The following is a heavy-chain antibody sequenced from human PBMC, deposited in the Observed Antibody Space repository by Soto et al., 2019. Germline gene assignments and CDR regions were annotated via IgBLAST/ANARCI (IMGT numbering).Heavy chain of an antibody. Sequence: SVKVSCKASGGSFGKSAINWVRQTPGQGLEWLGGFIPVYRTLNYAQKFQGRVTITADESTGTAYMTLSSLASDDTAVYYCATGVIWIGYFTVDSWGQGTQVTVSS. J-gene: IGHJ4*02. CDR1: GGSFGKSA. D-gene: IGHD3-3*01. V-gene: IGHV1-69*13. CDR3: ATGVIWIGYFTVDS. CDR2: FIPVYRTL.